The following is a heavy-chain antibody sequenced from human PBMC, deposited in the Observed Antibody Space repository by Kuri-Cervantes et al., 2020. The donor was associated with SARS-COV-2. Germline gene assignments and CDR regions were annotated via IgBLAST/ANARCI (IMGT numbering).Heavy chain of an antibody. CDR3: ARVAGEGPIYYYYMDV. V-gene: IGHV3-21*01. CDR2: ISSSSSYI. J-gene: IGHJ6*03. Sequence: GESLKISCAASGFTFSTYTMNWVRQAPGKGLEWVSSISSSSSYIYYADSVKGRFTISRDNAKNSQYLQMNSLRGEDTAVYYCARVAGEGPIYYYYMDVWGKGTTVTVSS. CDR1: GFTFSTYT. D-gene: IGHD1-14*01.